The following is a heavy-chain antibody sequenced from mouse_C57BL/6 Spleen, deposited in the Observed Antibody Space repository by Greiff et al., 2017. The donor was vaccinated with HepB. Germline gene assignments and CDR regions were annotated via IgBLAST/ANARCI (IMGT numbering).Heavy chain of an antibody. Sequence: VQLQQSGPELVKPGASVKISCKASGYAFSSSWMSWVKQRPGKGLEWIGRIYPGDGDTNYNGKFKGKATLTADKSSSTAYMQLSSLTSEDSAVYFCARGTTVEDYYAMDYWGQGTSVTVSS. CDR1: GYAFSSSW. D-gene: IGHD1-1*01. CDR2: IYPGDGDT. CDR3: ARGTTVEDYYAMDY. J-gene: IGHJ4*01. V-gene: IGHV1-82*01.